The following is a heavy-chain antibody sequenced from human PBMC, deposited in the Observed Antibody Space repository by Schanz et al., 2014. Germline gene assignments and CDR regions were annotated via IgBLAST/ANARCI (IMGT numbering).Heavy chain of an antibody. V-gene: IGHV3-53*01. D-gene: IGHD4-17*01. CDR2: LYIRST. Sequence: EVQLVESAGGLIHPGGSLRLSCAVSGFTVNTNYMTWVRQAPGKGLECLSILYIRSTYYADSVKGRFTISRDNSKNILYLQMNSLRAEDTALYYCAKDPHKDYGGKPQTFDIWGQGTMVTVSS. J-gene: IGHJ3*02. CDR1: GFTVNTNY. CDR3: AKDPHKDYGGKPQTFDI.